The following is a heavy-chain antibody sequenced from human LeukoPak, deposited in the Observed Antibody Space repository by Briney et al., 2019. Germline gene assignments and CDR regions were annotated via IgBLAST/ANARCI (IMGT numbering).Heavy chain of an antibody. J-gene: IGHJ3*02. Sequence: SSETLSLTCTVSGGSISISSSYWGWIRQPPGKGLEWVGSVHYSGNTFYNPSLKSRVTISLDTSKNHFSLKVHSVTAADTAAYYCAREDDTIADNTFDIWGQGTVVTVSS. CDR2: VHYSGNT. D-gene: IGHD6-13*01. CDR1: GGSISISSSY. V-gene: IGHV4-39*07. CDR3: AREDDTIADNTFDI.